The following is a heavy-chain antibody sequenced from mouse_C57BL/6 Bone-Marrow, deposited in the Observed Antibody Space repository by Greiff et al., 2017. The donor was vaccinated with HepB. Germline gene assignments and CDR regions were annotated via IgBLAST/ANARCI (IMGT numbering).Heavy chain of an antibody. CDR1: GFNIKDDY. CDR3: TTYGSSYPYFDY. J-gene: IGHJ2*01. D-gene: IGHD1-1*01. Sequence: EVQLQQSGAELVRPGASVKLSCTASGFNIKDDYMHWVKQRPEQGLEWIGWIDPENGDTEYASKFQGKATITADTSSNTAYLQLRSLTSEDPAVYYCTTYGSSYPYFDYWGQGTTLTVSS. CDR2: IDPENGDT. V-gene: IGHV14-4*01.